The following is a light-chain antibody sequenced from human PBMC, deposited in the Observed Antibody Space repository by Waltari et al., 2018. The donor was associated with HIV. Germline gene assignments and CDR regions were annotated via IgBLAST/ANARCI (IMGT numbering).Light chain of an antibody. CDR1: NSNLGNNY. V-gene: IGLV1-51*01. Sequence: QSVLTQPPSVSAAPGQRVTISCSGGNSNLGNNYVSWYQQLPGRAPRLLIYDNEKRPSGIPDRFSASKAGMSAILGIAGLQIVDEADYYCGTWDSSLSLYVFGTGTTVAVL. CDR3: GTWDSSLSLYV. J-gene: IGLJ1*01. CDR2: DNE.